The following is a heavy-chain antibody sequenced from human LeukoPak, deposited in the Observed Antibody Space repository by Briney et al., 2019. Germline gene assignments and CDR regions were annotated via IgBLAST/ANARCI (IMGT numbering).Heavy chain of an antibody. V-gene: IGHV4-34*01. CDR1: GGSFSGYY. J-gene: IGHJ6*03. Sequence: KPSETLSLTCAVYGGSFSGYYWSWIRQPPGKGLEWIGEINHSGGTNYNPSLKSRVTISVDTSKNQFSLKLSSVTAADTAVYYCARGKTYYYGSGSKHYYYYYYMDVWGKGTTVTVSS. CDR2: INHSGGT. CDR3: ARGKTYYYGSGSKHYYYYYYMDV. D-gene: IGHD3-10*01.